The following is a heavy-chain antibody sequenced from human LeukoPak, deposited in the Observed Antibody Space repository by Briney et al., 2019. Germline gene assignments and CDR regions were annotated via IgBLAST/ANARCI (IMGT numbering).Heavy chain of an antibody. CDR1: GFTFSSYA. Sequence: PGGSLRLSCAASGFTFSSYAMHWVRQAPGKGLEWVAVISYDGSNKYYADSVKGRFTISRDNSKNTLYLQMNSLRAEDTAVYYCAKCPQYQLPIFFFDYWGQGTLVTVSS. D-gene: IGHD2-2*01. CDR3: AKCPQYQLPIFFFDY. V-gene: IGHV3-30*04. J-gene: IGHJ4*02. CDR2: ISYDGSNK.